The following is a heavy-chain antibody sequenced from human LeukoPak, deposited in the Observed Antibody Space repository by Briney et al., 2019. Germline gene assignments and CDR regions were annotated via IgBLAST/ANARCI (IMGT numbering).Heavy chain of an antibody. CDR1: GGSISSSSYY. Sequence: SETLSLTCTVSGGSISSSSYYWGWIRQPPGKGLEWIGSIYYSGSTYYNPSLKSRVTISVDTSKNQFSLKLSSVTAADTAVYYCARVPLGTDAFDIRGQGTMVTVSS. J-gene: IGHJ3*02. V-gene: IGHV4-39*07. D-gene: IGHD3-16*01. CDR2: IYYSGST. CDR3: ARVPLGTDAFDI.